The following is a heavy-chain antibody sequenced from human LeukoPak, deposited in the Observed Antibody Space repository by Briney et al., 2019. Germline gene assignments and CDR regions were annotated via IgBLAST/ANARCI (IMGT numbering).Heavy chain of an antibody. Sequence: GGSLRLSCAASGFTVSSYYMNWVRQAPGKGLQWVSILYSDGATYYADSVKGRFTISRDNSRSTLYLQMNSLRAEDTAVYFCARVAYYRVTADQITDAFDVWGHGTVVTVSS. D-gene: IGHD2-21*02. CDR1: GFTVSSYY. V-gene: IGHV3-66*01. CDR2: LYSDGAT. J-gene: IGHJ3*01. CDR3: ARVAYYRVTADQITDAFDV.